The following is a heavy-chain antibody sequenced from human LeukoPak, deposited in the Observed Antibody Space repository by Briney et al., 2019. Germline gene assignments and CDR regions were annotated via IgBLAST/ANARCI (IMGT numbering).Heavy chain of an antibody. CDR3: ARGEEYHDSSGYHLDH. Sequence: SETLSLTCAVYGGSFSGYYWSWIRQPPGKGLEWIGEINHSGSTNYNPSLKSRVTISVDTSKNQFSLKLSSVTAADTAVYYCARGEEYHDSSGYHLDHWGQGTLVTVSS. CDR1: GGSFSGYY. D-gene: IGHD3-22*01. V-gene: IGHV4-34*01. J-gene: IGHJ4*02. CDR2: INHSGST.